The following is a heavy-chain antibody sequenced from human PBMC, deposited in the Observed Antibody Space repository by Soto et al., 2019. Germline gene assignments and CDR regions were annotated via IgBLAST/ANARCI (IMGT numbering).Heavy chain of an antibody. V-gene: IGHV3-23*01. D-gene: IGHD6-19*01. J-gene: IGHJ4*02. CDR1: GFSFGTFV. Sequence: GGSLRLSCAASGFSFGTFVMTWFRQAPGGGLEWVASITDSGYTASYAETVEGRFTVSRDNSKNKLHLQMNDLRAEDTATYYCAKNGQWLATPPEAWGQGTLVTAPQ. CDR3: AKNGQWLATPPEA. CDR2: ITDSGYTA.